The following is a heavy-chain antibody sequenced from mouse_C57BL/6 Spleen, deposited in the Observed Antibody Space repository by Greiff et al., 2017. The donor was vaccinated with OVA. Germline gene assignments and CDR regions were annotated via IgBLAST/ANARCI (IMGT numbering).Heavy chain of an antibody. V-gene: IGHV1-42*01. Sequence: VHVKQSGPDLVKPGASVKISCKASGYSFTGYYMNWVKQSPEKSLEWIGEINPSTGGTTYNQKFKAKATLTVDKSSSTAYMQLKSLTSEDSAVYYCARDYYGSRSYYFDYWGQGTTLTVSS. CDR1: GYSFTGYY. D-gene: IGHD1-1*01. J-gene: IGHJ2*01. CDR2: INPSTGGT. CDR3: ARDYYGSRSYYFDY.